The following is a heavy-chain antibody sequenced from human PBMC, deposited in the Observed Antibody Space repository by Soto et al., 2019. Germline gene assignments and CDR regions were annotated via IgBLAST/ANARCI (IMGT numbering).Heavy chain of an antibody. V-gene: IGHV1-69*12. D-gene: IGHD6-6*01. J-gene: IGHJ4*02. Sequence: QVQLVQSGAEVKKPGSSVKVSCKASGGTFSSYAISWVRQAPGQGLEWMGGIIPIFGTANYAQKFQGRVTITADESTSTAYMELSSLRSEDTAVYYCARLMNRIAAHHLEGGFDYWGQGTLVTVSS. CDR1: GGTFSSYA. CDR2: IIPIFGTA. CDR3: ARLMNRIAAHHLEGGFDY.